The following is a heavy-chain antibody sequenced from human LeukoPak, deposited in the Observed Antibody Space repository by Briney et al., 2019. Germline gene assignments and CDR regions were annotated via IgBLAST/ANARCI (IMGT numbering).Heavy chain of an antibody. CDR2: INRDGGTT. V-gene: IGHV3-43*02. J-gene: IGHJ6*02. D-gene: IGHD5/OR15-5a*01. CDR3: STWAFYHSLDV. Sequence: GGSLRLSCAASGFAFHAFAMRWVRDAPGEGLEWVCVINRDGGTTNDADSVTGRFTIARDNSKNSLYLQMNSLRTYDTAFYYCSTWAFYHSLDVWGQGTTVTVSS. CDR1: GFAFHAFA.